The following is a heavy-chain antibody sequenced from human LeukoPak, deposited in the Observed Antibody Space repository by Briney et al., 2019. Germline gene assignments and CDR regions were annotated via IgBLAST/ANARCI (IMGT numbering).Heavy chain of an antibody. CDR3: ARSSVGSEYFHTAN. Sequence: EGSLRLSCAASGVAFSRYTMHWVRQAPGKGLEYVSGISTQGAGTYYANSVKGGFTISRDNSNNTLYLQMDSLRAEDMAVYYCARSSVGSEYFHTANWGQGTLVTVSS. J-gene: IGHJ4*02. CDR1: GVAFSRYT. V-gene: IGHV3-64*01. D-gene: IGHD2/OR15-2a*01. CDR2: ISTQGAGT.